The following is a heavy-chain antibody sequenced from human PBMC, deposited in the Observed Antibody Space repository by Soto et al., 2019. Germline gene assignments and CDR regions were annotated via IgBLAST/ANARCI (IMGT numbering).Heavy chain of an antibody. Sequence: SGGSLRLSCAASRFTFSSYWMYWVRQAPGKGLVWVSRINSDGSSANYADSVKGRFTISRDNAKNTLYLQMNSLRAEDTAVYYCARDRWYYYGMDVWGQGTTVTVSS. CDR2: INSDGSSA. CDR1: RFTFSSYW. D-gene: IGHD2-15*01. J-gene: IGHJ6*02. V-gene: IGHV3-74*01. CDR3: ARDRWYYYGMDV.